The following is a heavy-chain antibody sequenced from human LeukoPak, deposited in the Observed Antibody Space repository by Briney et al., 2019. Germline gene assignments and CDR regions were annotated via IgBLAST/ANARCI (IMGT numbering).Heavy chain of an antibody. CDR2: INHSGST. J-gene: IGHJ5*02. CDR3: ARDNSVRDEAWWFNP. V-gene: IGHV4-34*01. Sequence: SETLSLTCAVYGGSFCGYYWSWIRPPPGKGLEWIGEINHSGSTNYNPSLKSRVTISVDTSKNQFSLKLSSVTAADTAVYYCARDNSVRDEAWWFNPWGQGTLVTVSS. CDR1: GGSFCGYY. D-gene: IGHD5-24*01.